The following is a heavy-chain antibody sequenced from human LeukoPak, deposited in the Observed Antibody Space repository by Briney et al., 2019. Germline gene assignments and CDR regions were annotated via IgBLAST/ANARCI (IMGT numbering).Heavy chain of an antibody. D-gene: IGHD2-21*01. J-gene: IGHJ4*02. CDR1: GITLSNYG. Sequence: PGGSLRLSCAVSGITLSNYGMNWVRQAPGKGLEWVAGLSSSGGGTNYADSVKGRFTISRDNAKNTLYLQMNSLRAEDTAVYFCAKRDVVIRVILVGFHKEAYYFDSWGQGALVTVSS. CDR3: AKRDVVIRVILVGFHKEAYYFDS. CDR2: LSSSGGGT. V-gene: IGHV3-23*01.